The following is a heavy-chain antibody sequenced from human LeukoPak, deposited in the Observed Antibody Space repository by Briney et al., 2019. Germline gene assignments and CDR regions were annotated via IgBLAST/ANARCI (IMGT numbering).Heavy chain of an antibody. D-gene: IGHD5-24*01. J-gene: IGHJ4*02. V-gene: IGHV3-53*01. CDR2: IFSNGDT. Sequence: PGGSLRLSCAASGFTFSSYAMNWVRQAPGKGLGWVSLIFSNGDTHYADSVKGRFTISRDTSKNTVSLQMNSLRVEDTAMYYCTRDQMNYWGQGTLVTVSS. CDR3: TRDQMNY. CDR1: GFTFSSYA.